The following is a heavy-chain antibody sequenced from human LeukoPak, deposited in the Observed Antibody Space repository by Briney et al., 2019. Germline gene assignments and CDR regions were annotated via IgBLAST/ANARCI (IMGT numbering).Heavy chain of an antibody. J-gene: IGHJ4*02. CDR2: INQDGSEK. Sequence: GGSLRLSCAASGFTFSSYWMSWVRQAPGKGLEWVAHINQDGSEKYYVDSVKGRFTISRDNAKNSLYLQMNSLRAEDTAVYYCASYPGKGSGFDYWGQGTLVTVSS. D-gene: IGHD2-15*01. V-gene: IGHV3-7*01. CDR1: GFTFSSYW. CDR3: ASYPGKGSGFDY.